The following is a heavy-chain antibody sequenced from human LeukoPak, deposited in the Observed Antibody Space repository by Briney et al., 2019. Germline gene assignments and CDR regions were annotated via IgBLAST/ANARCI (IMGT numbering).Heavy chain of an antibody. Sequence: GGSLRLSCAASGFTFSSCGFNWVRQAPGKGLEWVSSIGPTGIDRHYADSVRGRFTISRDNAKNSMYLQMDSLRDEDTAVYYCATETIGRHYDYWGQGTLLTVSS. D-gene: IGHD1-14*01. CDR2: IGPTGIDR. CDR3: ATETIGRHYDY. CDR1: GFTFSSCG. J-gene: IGHJ4*02. V-gene: IGHV3-21*01.